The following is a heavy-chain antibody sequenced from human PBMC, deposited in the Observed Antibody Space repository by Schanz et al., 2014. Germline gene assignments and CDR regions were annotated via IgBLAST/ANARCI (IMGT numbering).Heavy chain of an antibody. CDR1: GGSISSGTYS. Sequence: QLQLQESGSGLVKPSQTLSLTCAVSGGSISSGTYSWSWIRQPPGKGLEWIGYIYHTGTTYYSPSLRIRVPISKDRSKNQFFRTLNSLTAADTAVYYCARGGGPSHYDHVWGNFRYTHFDYWGQGTLVTVSS. D-gene: IGHD3-16*02. CDR3: ARGGGPSHYDHVWGNFRYTHFDY. J-gene: IGHJ4*02. CDR2: IYHTGTT. V-gene: IGHV4-30-2*01.